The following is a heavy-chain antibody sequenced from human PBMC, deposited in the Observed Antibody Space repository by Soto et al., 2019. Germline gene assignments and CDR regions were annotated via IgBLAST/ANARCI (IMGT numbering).Heavy chain of an antibody. CDR3: ARGGDYGGNSLWVDI. D-gene: IGHD4-17*01. J-gene: IGHJ3*02. V-gene: IGHV4-31*03. CDR1: GGSISSGGYY. CDR2: IYYSGST. Sequence: QVQLQESGPGLVKPSQTLSLTCTVSGGSISSGGYYWSWIRQHPGNGLEWIGYIYYSGSTYYNPSLKSRVTISVDTSKNQFSLKLSSVTAADTAVYYCARGGDYGGNSLWVDIWGQGTMVTVSS.